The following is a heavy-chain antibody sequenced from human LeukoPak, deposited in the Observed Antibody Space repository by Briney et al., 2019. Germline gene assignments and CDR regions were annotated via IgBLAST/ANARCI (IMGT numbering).Heavy chain of an antibody. CDR2: IYHSGST. Sequence: SETLSLTCAVSGYSISSGYYWGWIRQPPGQGLEWIGSIYHSGSTYYNPSLKSRVTISVDTSKNQFSLKLSSVTAADTAVYSCASQSSGSYFRDYWGQGTLVTVSS. V-gene: IGHV4-38-2*01. CDR1: GYSISSGYY. D-gene: IGHD1-26*01. CDR3: ASQSSGSYFRDY. J-gene: IGHJ4*02.